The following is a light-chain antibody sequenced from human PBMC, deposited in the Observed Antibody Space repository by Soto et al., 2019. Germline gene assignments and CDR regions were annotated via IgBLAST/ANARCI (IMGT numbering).Light chain of an antibody. V-gene: IGLV2-14*01. CDR2: EVR. CDR3: SSYTTTSTLV. J-gene: IGLJ3*02. CDR1: SSDIGAYDF. Sequence: QSALTQPASVSGSPGQSITISCTGTSSDIGAYDFVSWYQQLPGKAPKLIISEVRNRPSGISYRFTGSKSGNTASLTISGLQTEDEADYYCSSYTTTSTLVFGGGTKLTVL.